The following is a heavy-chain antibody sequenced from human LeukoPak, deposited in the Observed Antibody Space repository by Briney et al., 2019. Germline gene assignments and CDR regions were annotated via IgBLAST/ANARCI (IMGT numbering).Heavy chain of an antibody. CDR1: GFTFSDYY. Sequence: GGSLRLSCAASGFTFSDYYMSWIRQAPGKGLEWVSTIKGIGPTTYYADSLKGRFTISRDNAKNSLFLQMNSLRAEDTAVYYCARVLRYCSGDNCYSGGLGYMDVWGKGTTVTISS. J-gene: IGHJ6*03. CDR3: ARVLRYCSGDNCYSGGLGYMDV. CDR2: IKGIGPTT. V-gene: IGHV3-11*01. D-gene: IGHD2-15*01.